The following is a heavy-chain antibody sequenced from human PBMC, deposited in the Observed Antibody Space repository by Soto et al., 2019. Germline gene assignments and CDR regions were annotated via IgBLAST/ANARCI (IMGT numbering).Heavy chain of an antibody. CDR3: ARVVSGSIPYYYGMDV. D-gene: IGHD3-10*01. CDR1: GFTFSSYA. CDR2: ISYDGSNK. V-gene: IGHV3-30-3*01. Sequence: VGSLRLSCAASGFTFSSYAMHWVSQAPGKGLEWVAVISYDGSNKYYADSVKGRFTISRDNSKNTLYLQMNSLRAEDTAVYYCARVVSGSIPYYYGMDVWGQGTTVTVSS. J-gene: IGHJ6*02.